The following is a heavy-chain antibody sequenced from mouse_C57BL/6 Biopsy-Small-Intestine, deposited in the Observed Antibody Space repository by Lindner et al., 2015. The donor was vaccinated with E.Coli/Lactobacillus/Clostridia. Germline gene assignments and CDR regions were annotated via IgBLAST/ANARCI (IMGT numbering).Heavy chain of an antibody. CDR2: ILPGSGIP. Sequence: VQLQESGAELMKPGASVKLSCKASGYTFTGYWIEWIKQRPGHGLEWIGEILPGSGIPNYNEKFKGKATFTADTSSNTAYMQLSSLTTEDSAIYYCARRGNYYGSSHWYFDVWGTGTTVTVSS. CDR1: GYTFTGYW. J-gene: IGHJ1*03. D-gene: IGHD1-1*01. V-gene: IGHV1-9*01. CDR3: ARRGNYYGSSHWYFDV.